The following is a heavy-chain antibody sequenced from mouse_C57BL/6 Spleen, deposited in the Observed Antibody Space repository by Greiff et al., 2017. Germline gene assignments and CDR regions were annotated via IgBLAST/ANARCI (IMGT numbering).Heavy chain of an antibody. V-gene: IGHV1-69*01. CDR3: ARREEGYSNYAMDY. J-gene: IGHJ4*01. CDR2: IDPSDSYT. D-gene: IGHD2-5*01. CDR1: GYTFTSYW. Sequence: VQLQQPGAELVMPGASVKLSCKASGYTFTSYWMHWVKQRPGQGLEWIGEIDPSDSYTNYNQKLKGKSTLTVDKSASTAYMQLSSLTSEDSAVYYCARREEGYSNYAMDYWGQGTSVTVSS.